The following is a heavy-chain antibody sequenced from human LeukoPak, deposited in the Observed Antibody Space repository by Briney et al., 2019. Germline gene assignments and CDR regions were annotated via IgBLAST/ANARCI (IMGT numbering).Heavy chain of an antibody. D-gene: IGHD3-3*01. V-gene: IGHV1-2*06. CDR3: AREGESGYQVNWFDP. J-gene: IGHJ5*02. CDR2: INPNSGGT. Sequence: GASVKVSCKASGYXFTGYYMHWVRQAPGQGLEWLGRINPNSGGTNYAQKFQGRVTMTRDTSISTAYMELSTLRSDDTAVYYCAREGESGYQVNWFDPWGQGTLVTVSS. CDR1: GYXFTGYY.